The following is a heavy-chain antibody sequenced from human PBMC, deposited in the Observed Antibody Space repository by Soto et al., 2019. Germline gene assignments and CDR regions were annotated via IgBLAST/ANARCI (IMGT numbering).Heavy chain of an antibody. CDR1: GFTFSSYA. V-gene: IGHV3-30-3*01. Sequence: QVQLVESGGGVVQPGRSLRLSCAASGFTFSSYAMHWVRQAPGKGLEWVAVISYDGSNKYYADSVKGRFTISRDNSKNPLYLQMNSLSAEDTAVYYCARDCYTDYVWGSYRYSPGWGMDVWGQGTTVTVSS. CDR2: ISYDGSNK. J-gene: IGHJ6*02. D-gene: IGHD3-16*02. CDR3: ARDCYTDYVWGSYRYSPGWGMDV.